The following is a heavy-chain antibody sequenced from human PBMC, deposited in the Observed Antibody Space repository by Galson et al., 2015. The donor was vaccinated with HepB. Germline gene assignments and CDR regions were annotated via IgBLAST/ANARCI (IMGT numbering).Heavy chain of an antibody. V-gene: IGHV3-33*01. CDR3: AREDRYTYIVSFDY. D-gene: IGHD5-18*01. J-gene: IGHJ4*02. Sequence: LEWVALIWKDGSNKYYADSVKGRFSISRDNSKNALYLQMNSLRAEDTAMYFCAREDRYTYIVSFDYWGQGARVTVSS. CDR2: IWKDGSNK.